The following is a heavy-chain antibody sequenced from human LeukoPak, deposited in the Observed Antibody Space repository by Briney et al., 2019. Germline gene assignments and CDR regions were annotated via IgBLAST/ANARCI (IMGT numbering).Heavy chain of an antibody. CDR1: GGSFSGYY. Sequence: SETLSLTCAVYGGSFSGYYWSGIRQPPGKGLEWIGEINHSGRTNYNPSLKSRVTISVDTSKHQFSLKLSSLTAADTPVYYCATTVAAAGTLDDYWGQGTLVTVSS. J-gene: IGHJ4*02. V-gene: IGHV4-34*01. D-gene: IGHD6-13*01. CDR3: ATTVAAAGTLDDY. CDR2: INHSGRT.